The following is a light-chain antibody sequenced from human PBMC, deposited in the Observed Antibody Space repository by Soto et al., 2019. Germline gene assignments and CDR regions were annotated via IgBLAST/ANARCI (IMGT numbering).Light chain of an antibody. Sequence: SYELTQPPSVSVAPGQTARITCGGSDIGSESVHWYQQKPGQAPVLVVYDDSGRPSGIPERLSGSNSGNTATLTISRVEVGDEADYHCQVWDRCGDLPHVVFGGGTKLTVL. CDR1: DIGSES. CDR3: QVWDRCGDLPHVV. CDR2: DDS. V-gene: IGLV3-21*02. J-gene: IGLJ2*01.